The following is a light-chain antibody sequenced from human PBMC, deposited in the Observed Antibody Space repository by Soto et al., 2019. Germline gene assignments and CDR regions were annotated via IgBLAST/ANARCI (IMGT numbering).Light chain of an antibody. Sequence: QSVLTQPPSASGTPGQGVTISYSGSSSNIGGNYVYWYQQLPGTAPKLLIYRNDQRPSGVPDRFSGSKSGTSASLAISGLRSEDEADYHCAAWDDSLTVVFGGGTKLTVL. CDR2: RND. J-gene: IGLJ2*01. CDR1: SSNIGGNY. CDR3: AAWDDSLTVV. V-gene: IGLV1-47*01.